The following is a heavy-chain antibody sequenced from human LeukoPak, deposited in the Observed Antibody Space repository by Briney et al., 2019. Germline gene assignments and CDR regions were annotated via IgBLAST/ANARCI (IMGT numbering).Heavy chain of an antibody. CDR3: ARHRCSSSWYYGELDP. CDR1: GGSISSYY. CDR2: IYYSGST. V-gene: IGHV4-59*08. Sequence: SETLSLTCTVSGGSISSYYWSWIRQPPGKGLEWIGYIYYSGSTNYNPSLKSRVTISVDTSKNQFSLKLSSVTAADTAVYYCARHRCSSSWYYGELDPWGQGTLVTVSS. J-gene: IGHJ5*02. D-gene: IGHD6-13*01.